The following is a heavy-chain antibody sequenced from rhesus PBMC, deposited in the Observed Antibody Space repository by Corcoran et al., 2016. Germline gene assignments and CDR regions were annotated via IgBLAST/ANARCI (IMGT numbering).Heavy chain of an antibody. V-gene: IGHV3-116*02. CDR3: ASSLPPLYGNYLDY. D-gene: IGHD4-29*01. CDR1: GFTFSDYY. CDR2: IRNKANGVTA. Sequence: EVRLVESGGGLVQPGGSLRLSCAASGFTFSDYYMSWVRQAPGKGPAWVGFIRNKANGVTAEYVASVKGRFTISRDDSKSIASLQMNSLKTEDTAVYYCASSLPPLYGNYLDYWGQGVLVTVSS. J-gene: IGHJ4*01.